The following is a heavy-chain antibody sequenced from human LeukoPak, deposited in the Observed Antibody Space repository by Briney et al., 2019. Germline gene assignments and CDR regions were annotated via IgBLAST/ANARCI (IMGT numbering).Heavy chain of an antibody. CDR1: GYNFTSYC. D-gene: IGHD1-26*01. CDR2: IYPGDSGP. CDR3: GMSGDRVPLQDDVFDV. Sequence: GESLQISCKVSGYNFTSYCIGWVRPLPGKGVEWMGIIYPGDSGPTYSPSFQGHVTISVDKSINTAYLQWSSLQASDTAMYYCGMSGDRVPLQDDVFDVWGQGTMVTVST. J-gene: IGHJ3*01. V-gene: IGHV5-51*01.